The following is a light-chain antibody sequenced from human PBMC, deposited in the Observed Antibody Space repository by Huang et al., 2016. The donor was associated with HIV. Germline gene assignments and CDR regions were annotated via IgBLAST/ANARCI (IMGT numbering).Light chain of an antibody. Sequence: DIQMTQSPSSLSASVGDRVTITCRASQSITGYLNWYQQKPGKAPKLLIYAASKLQSGVPSRFSASESGTDFTLTISSLQPEDLATYYCQQSFNTPWTFGQGTRVEIK. CDR2: AAS. J-gene: IGKJ1*01. CDR3: QQSFNTPWT. V-gene: IGKV1-39*01. CDR1: QSITGY.